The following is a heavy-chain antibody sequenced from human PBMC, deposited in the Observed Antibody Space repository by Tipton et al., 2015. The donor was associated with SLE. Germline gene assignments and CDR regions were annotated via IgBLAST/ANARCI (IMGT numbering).Heavy chain of an antibody. CDR3: ARDRETMTGHSGAFDI. CDR1: GFTFSSYW. V-gene: IGHV3-7*01. CDR2: IKQDGSEK. Sequence: SLRLSCAASGFTFSSYWMSWVRQAPGKGLEWVANIKQDGSEKYYVDSVKGRFTISRDNAKNTLYLQMNSLRAEDTAVYYCARDRETMTGHSGAFDIWGQGTMVTVSS. J-gene: IGHJ3*02. D-gene: IGHD3-22*01.